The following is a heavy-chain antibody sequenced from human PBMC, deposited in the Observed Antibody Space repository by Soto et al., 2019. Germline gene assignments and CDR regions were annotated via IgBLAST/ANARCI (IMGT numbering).Heavy chain of an antibody. Sequence: GSLRLSCAASGFTFRSYAMSWVRQAPGKGLEWVSAISGSGGSTYYADSVKGRFTISRDNSKNTLYLQMSSLRAEDTAVYYCAVDIVVVVAANNWFDPWGQGTLVTVSS. CDR2: ISGSGGST. D-gene: IGHD2-15*01. V-gene: IGHV3-23*01. CDR1: GFTFRSYA. CDR3: AVDIVVVVAANNWFDP. J-gene: IGHJ5*02.